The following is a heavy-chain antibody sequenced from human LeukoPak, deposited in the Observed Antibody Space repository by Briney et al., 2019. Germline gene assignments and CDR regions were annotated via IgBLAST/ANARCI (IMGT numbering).Heavy chain of an antibody. J-gene: IGHJ4*02. D-gene: IGHD3-10*01. V-gene: IGHV4-34*01. CDR2: INHSGST. Sequence: SETLSLTCAVYGGSFSGYYWSWSRQPPGKGLEWIGEINHSGSTNYNPSLKSRVTISVDTSKNQFSLKLSSVTAADTAVYYCARGVTYYYGSGSYYTLWGQGTLVTVSS. CDR3: ARGVTYYYGSGSYYTL. CDR1: GGSFSGYY.